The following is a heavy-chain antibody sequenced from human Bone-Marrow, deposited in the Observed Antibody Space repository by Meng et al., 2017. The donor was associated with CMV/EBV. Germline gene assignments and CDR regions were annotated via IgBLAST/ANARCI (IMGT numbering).Heavy chain of an antibody. CDR2: ISSSSSYI. V-gene: IGHV3-21*01. D-gene: IGHD2-2*01. Sequence: GESLKISCAASGFTFSSYSMNWVRQAPGKGLEWVSSISSSSSYIYYADSVKGRFTISRDNAKNSLYLQMNSLRAEDTAVYYCARDRYQLLNNYYYYGMDVWGQGTTVTGFS. J-gene: IGHJ6*01. CDR1: GFTFSSYS. CDR3: ARDRYQLLNNYYYYGMDV.